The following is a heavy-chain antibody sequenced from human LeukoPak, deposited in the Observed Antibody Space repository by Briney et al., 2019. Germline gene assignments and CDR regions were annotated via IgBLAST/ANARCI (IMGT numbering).Heavy chain of an antibody. J-gene: IGHJ5*02. CDR3: AREPASMVRGVIAFDP. Sequence: SETLSLTCTVSGGSISSGSYYWSWIRQPAGKGLEWIGRIYTSGSTNYNPSLKSRVTISVDTSKNQFSLKLSSVTAADTAVYYCAREPASMVRGVIAFDPWGQGTLVTVSS. CDR1: GGSISSGSYY. V-gene: IGHV4-61*02. D-gene: IGHD3-10*01. CDR2: IYTSGST.